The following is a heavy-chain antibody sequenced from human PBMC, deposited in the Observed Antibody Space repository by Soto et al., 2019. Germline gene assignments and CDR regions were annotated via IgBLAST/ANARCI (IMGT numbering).Heavy chain of an antibody. CDR1: GFTFSSYA. Sequence: XXSLRLSCAASGFTFSSYAMRWVPQAPGKGLEWVSAISGSGGSTYYAESVKGRFTISRDNSKNTLYLQMNSLRAADTAVYYCAKVPPNYGRGYYFDYWGQGTLVTVSS. CDR3: AKVPPNYGRGYYFDY. J-gene: IGHJ4*02. V-gene: IGHV3-23*01. CDR2: ISGSGGST. D-gene: IGHD4-17*01.